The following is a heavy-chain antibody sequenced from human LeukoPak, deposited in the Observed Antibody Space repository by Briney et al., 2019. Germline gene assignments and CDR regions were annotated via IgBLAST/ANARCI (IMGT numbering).Heavy chain of an antibody. CDR1: GGSISSYY. J-gene: IGHJ4*02. CDR3: TRDRGDYGGPDY. V-gene: IGHV4-4*07. Sequence: SETLSLTCTVSGGSISSYYWSWIRQPAGKGLGWIGRVYNTGSTNYNPSLRSGVTMSVDTSKNQLSLKLSSVTAADTAVYYCTRDRGDYGGPDYWGRGTLVTVSS. D-gene: IGHD4-23*01. CDR2: VYNTGST.